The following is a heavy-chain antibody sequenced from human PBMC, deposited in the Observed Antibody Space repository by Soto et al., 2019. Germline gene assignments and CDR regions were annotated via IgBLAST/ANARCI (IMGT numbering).Heavy chain of an antibody. D-gene: IGHD3-22*01. J-gene: IGHJ4*02. Sequence: SETLSLTCSVSGGSIISGPYSWGLIRQPPGKGLEWIGTFHYSGRTYYSPSLESRVTISVDTSKNQFSLRLSSVTAADTAVYYCARSMFYSDGSNYSPFDYWGQGTLVTVSS. CDR3: ARSMFYSDGSNYSPFDY. CDR1: GGSIISGPYS. CDR2: FHYSGRT. V-gene: IGHV4-39*07.